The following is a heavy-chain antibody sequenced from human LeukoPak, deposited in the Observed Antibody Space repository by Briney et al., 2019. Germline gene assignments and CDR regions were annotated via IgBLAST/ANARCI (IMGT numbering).Heavy chain of an antibody. CDR2: IYSSGST. Sequence: SETLSLTCTVSGGSISSYYWSWIRQPPGKGLEWIGYIYSSGSTNYNPSLKSRVTISVDTSKNQFSLRVTSVTAADTAVYYCARGGSIVGTTPHDTFDIWGQGTMVTVSS. V-gene: IGHV4-59*01. D-gene: IGHD1-26*01. CDR3: ARGGSIVGTTPHDTFDI. J-gene: IGHJ3*02. CDR1: GGSISSYY.